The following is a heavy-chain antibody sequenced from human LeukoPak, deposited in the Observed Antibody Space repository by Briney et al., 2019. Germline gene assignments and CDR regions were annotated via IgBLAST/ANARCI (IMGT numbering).Heavy chain of an antibody. Sequence: GGSLRLSCAASGFTFSSYAMHWVRQAPGKGLEWVAVISYDGSNKYYADSVKGRFTISRDNSKNTLYLQMNSLRAEDTAVYYCAKAGGLRVAALQGYFDYWGQGTLVSVSS. D-gene: IGHD2-15*01. CDR3: AKAGGLRVAALQGYFDY. V-gene: IGHV3-30*04. J-gene: IGHJ4*02. CDR1: GFTFSSYA. CDR2: ISYDGSNK.